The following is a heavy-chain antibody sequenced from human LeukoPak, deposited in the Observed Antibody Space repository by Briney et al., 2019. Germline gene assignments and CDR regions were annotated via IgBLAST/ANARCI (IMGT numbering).Heavy chain of an antibody. D-gene: IGHD1-1*01. Sequence: SETLSLTCTVSGCFHRRYYLRWIRQPPGKGREGMGYIHYNGSTNDNPCLNSQVPIHVVQSKNQVFLELSSVTAADPAVVYVAGYNWNDVASFDYCGQPTL. J-gene: IGHJ4*02. CDR3: AGYNWNDVASFDY. V-gene: IGHV4-59*03. CDR2: IHYNGST. CDR1: GCFHRRYY.